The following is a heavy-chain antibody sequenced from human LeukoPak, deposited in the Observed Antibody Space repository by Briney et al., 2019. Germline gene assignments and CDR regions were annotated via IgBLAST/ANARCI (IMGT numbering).Heavy chain of an antibody. CDR2: IYYSGST. CDR3: ARPISSNYYDSSGDDY. V-gene: IGHV4-39*01. CDR1: GGSISSTSYY. D-gene: IGHD3-22*01. Sequence: SETLSLTCTVSGGSISSTSYYWGWIRQPPGKGLEWIGSIYYSGSTYYNPSLKSRVTIPVNTSKNQFSLKLRSVTAADTAVYYCARPISSNYYDSSGDDYWGQGTLVTVSS. J-gene: IGHJ4*02.